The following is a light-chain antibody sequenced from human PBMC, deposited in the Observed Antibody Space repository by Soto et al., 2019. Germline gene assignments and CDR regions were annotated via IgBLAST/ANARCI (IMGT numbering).Light chain of an antibody. CDR3: QQYNNWPPLT. CDR2: GAS. J-gene: IGKJ4*01. CDR1: QSVSNN. Sequence: IEITQSPSTLSVFPRERTTTSSRARQSVSNNLAWYQQKPGQAPRLLIYGASTRATGIPARFSGSGSGTEFTLTISSLQSEDFAVYYCQQYNNWPPLTFGGGTKVDIK. V-gene: IGKV3-15*01.